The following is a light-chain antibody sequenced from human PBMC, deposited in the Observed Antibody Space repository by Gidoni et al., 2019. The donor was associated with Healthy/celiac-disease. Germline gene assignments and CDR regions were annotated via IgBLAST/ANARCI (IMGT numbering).Light chain of an antibody. V-gene: IGKV3-15*01. CDR1: HVVNSN. J-gene: IGKJ1*01. Sequence: EVVMQSSPALPSSSPGRTATLCSSTRHVVNSNLAWYQQKPGQAPRLLIYGASTRATGIPDRFSGSGSGTDFTLTISSLQSEDFAVYYCQQYDNWPWTFGQGTRVEIK. CDR3: QQYDNWPWT. CDR2: GAS.